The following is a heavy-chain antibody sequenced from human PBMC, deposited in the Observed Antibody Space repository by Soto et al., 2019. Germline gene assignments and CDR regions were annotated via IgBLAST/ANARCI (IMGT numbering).Heavy chain of an antibody. CDR3: AREGSYGWYDC. Sequence: ASVKVSCKASGCTFSSHGIIWVRQAPGQGLEWMGWISGYNGNAKYEQRFQGRVTMTTDTYTSTVYMDLRSLGSDDSAVYYCAREGSYGWYDCWG. CDR2: ISGYNGNA. J-gene: IGHJ5*01. V-gene: IGHV1-18*01. D-gene: IGHD2-15*01. CDR1: GCTFSSHG.